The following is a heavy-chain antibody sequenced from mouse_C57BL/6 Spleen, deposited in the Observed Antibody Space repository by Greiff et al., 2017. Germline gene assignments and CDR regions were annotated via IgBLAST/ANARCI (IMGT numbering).Heavy chain of an antibody. CDR2: IDPANGNT. Sequence: VQLQQSVAELVRPGASVKLSCTASGFNIKNTYMHWVKQRPEQGLEWIGRIDPANGNTKYAPKFQGKATITADTSSNTAYLQLSSLTSEDTAIXYCARPYYGSSYWWYFDVWGTGTTVTVSS. CDR1: GFNIKNTY. V-gene: IGHV14-3*01. J-gene: IGHJ1*03. CDR3: ARPYYGSSYWWYFDV. D-gene: IGHD1-1*01.